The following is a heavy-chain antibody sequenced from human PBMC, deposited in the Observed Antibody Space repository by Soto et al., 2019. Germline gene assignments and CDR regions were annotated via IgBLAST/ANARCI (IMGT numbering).Heavy chain of an antibody. D-gene: IGHD2-2*01. V-gene: IGHV1-69*06. CDR1: GGTFSSYA. CDR2: IIPIFGTA. CDR3: ARGIPPPDIVVVPAASVYYYYYGMDV. Sequence: ASVKVSCKASGGTFSSYAISWVRQAPGQGLEWMGGIIPIFGTANYAQKFQGRVTITADKSTSTAYMELSSLRSEDTAVYYCARGIPPPDIVVVPAASVYYYYYGMDVWGQGTTVTVSS. J-gene: IGHJ6*02.